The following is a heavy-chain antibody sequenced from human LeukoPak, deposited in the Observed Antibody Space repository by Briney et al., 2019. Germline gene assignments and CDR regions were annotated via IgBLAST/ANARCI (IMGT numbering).Heavy chain of an antibody. J-gene: IGHJ4*02. V-gene: IGHV3-30*18. Sequence: QPGRSLRLSCAASGFTFSSYGMHWVRQAPGKGLEWVAVISYDGSNKYYADSVKGRFTISRDNSKNTLYLQVNSLRAEDTAVYYCAKKSPIFGVVIPLFDYWGQGTLVSVSS. D-gene: IGHD3-3*01. CDR1: GFTFSSYG. CDR2: ISYDGSNK. CDR3: AKKSPIFGVVIPLFDY.